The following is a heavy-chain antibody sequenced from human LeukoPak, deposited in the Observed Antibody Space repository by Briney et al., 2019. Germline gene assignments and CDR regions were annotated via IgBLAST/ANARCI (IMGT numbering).Heavy chain of an antibody. J-gene: IGHJ4*02. CDR1: GFTFRNYV. CDR2: TSSDLNVK. V-gene: IGHV3-30*18. D-gene: IGHD1-26*01. Sequence: GGSLRLSCAASGFTFRNYVIHWVRQAPGKGLEWVAVTSSDLNVKLYADSVKGRFTISRDNSKNTLYVQMNSLRDEDTAVYYCAKDQRWESPHCLDSWGQGTLVTVSS. CDR3: AKDQRWESPHCLDS.